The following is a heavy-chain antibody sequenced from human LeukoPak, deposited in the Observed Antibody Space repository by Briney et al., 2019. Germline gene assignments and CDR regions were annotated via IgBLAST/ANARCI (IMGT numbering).Heavy chain of an antibody. V-gene: IGHV3-7*01. CDR1: GFTFSSYW. CDR2: IKQDGSEK. D-gene: IGHD2-2*01. J-gene: IGHJ6*02. Sequence: PGGSLRLSCAASGFTFSSYWMSWVRQAPGKGLEWVANIKQDGSEKYYVDSVKGRFTISRDNAKNSLYLQMNSLRAEDTAVYHCAREEYCSSTSCRRYYYYGMDVWGQGTTVTVSS. CDR3: AREEYCSSTSCRRYYYYGMDV.